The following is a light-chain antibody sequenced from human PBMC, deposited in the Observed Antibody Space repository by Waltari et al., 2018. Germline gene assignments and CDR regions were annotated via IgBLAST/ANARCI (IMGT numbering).Light chain of an antibody. CDR2: VNSDGSH. CDR3: QTGGHGTWV. CDR1: SGHSSNV. V-gene: IGLV4-69*01. J-gene: IGLJ3*02. Sequence: QLVLTQSPSASASPGASVKPTCTLSSGHSSNVIAWLPQQPEKGPRYLMKVNSDGSHSKGDEIPVRFSGSSSGTERYLTISSLQSEDEADYYCQTGGHGTWVFGGGTKLTVL.